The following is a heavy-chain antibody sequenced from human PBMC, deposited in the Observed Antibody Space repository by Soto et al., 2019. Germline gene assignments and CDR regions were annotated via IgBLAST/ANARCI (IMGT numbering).Heavy chain of an antibody. V-gene: IGHV1-46*01. CDR1: GYTFTSYY. CDR3: ARDLSRDIWSGYSRHYGMDV. CDR2: INPSGGST. D-gene: IGHD3-3*01. J-gene: IGHJ6*02. Sequence: ASVKVSCKAAGYTFTSYYMHWVRQAPGQGLEWMGIINPSGGSTSYAQKFQGRVTMTRDTSTSTVYMELSRLRSEDTAVYYCARDLSRDIWSGYSRHYGMDVWGPGTKVTVYS.